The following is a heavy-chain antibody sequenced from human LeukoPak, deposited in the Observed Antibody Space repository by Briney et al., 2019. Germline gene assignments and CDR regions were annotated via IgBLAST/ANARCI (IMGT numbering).Heavy chain of an antibody. Sequence: SETLSLTCTVSGGSISSYYWSWIRQPPGKGLEWIGYIYYSGSTNYNPSLKSRVTISVDTSKNQFSLKLSSVTAADTAVYYCARHWYRGPIDVWGQGTTVTVSS. CDR2: IYYSGST. D-gene: IGHD1-26*01. J-gene: IGHJ6*02. CDR3: ARHWYRGPIDV. CDR1: GGSISSYY. V-gene: IGHV4-59*01.